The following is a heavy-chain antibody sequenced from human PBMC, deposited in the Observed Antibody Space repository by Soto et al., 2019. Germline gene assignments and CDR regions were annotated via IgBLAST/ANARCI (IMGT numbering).Heavy chain of an antibody. CDR2: IYYSGST. CDR3: ASAAEKLLIQPKFDD. J-gene: IGHJ4*02. CDR1: GDSVSSSNYY. Sequence: QVQLQESGPGLVKPSETLSLTCTVSGDSVSSSNYYWSWIRQPPGKGLEWIGYIYYSGSTNYNPSLKRRVTISVDTSKNQFSRKLTSVTAADTAVYFWASAAEKLLIQPKFDDWGQGTLVTVSS. D-gene: IGHD5-18*01. V-gene: IGHV4-61*01.